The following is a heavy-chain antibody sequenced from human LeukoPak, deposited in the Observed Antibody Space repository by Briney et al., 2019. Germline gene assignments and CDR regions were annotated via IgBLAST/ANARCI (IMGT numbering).Heavy chain of an antibody. J-gene: IGHJ4*02. CDR3: ARDRRIAAAGTDPFDY. CDR2: IWYDGSNK. CDR1: GFTFSSYG. D-gene: IGHD6-13*01. V-gene: IGHV3-33*01. Sequence: GGSLRLSCAASGFTFSSYGMHWVRQAPGKGLEWVAVIWYDGSNKYYADSVKGRFTISRDNSKNALYLQMNSLRAKDAAVYYCARDRRIAAAGTDPFDYWGQGTLITVSS.